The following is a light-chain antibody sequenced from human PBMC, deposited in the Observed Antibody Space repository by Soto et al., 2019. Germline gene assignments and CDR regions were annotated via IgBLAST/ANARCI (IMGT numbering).Light chain of an antibody. J-gene: IGKJ1*01. CDR1: QSVSIN. Sequence: EIVMTQSPAILSVSPGERVTLSCRASQSVSINLAWYQQRPGQAPRLLIYGTSTRATGVPVRFSGSGSGTEFTLTINSLQSEDFAVYYCQQYNDWPRRTFGRGTKV. CDR3: QQYNDWPRRT. V-gene: IGKV3-15*01. CDR2: GTS.